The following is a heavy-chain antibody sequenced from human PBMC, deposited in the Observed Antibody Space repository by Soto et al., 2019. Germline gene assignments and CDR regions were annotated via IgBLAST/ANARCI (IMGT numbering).Heavy chain of an antibody. J-gene: IGHJ2*01. Sequence: ASVKVSCKASGYTFTSYDINWVRQATGQGLEWMGWMNPNSGNTGYAQKFQGRVTMTRNTSISTAYMELSSLRSEDTAVYYCAMPFRRYCSGGSCHGRGYFDLWGRGTLVTVSS. D-gene: IGHD2-15*01. V-gene: IGHV1-8*01. CDR3: AMPFRRYCSGGSCHGRGYFDL. CDR2: MNPNSGNT. CDR1: GYTFTSYD.